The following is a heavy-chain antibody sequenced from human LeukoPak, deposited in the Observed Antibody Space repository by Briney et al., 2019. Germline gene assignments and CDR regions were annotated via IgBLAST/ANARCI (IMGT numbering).Heavy chain of an antibody. V-gene: IGHV4-34*01. CDR2: INHSGGT. Sequence: SETLSLTCTVYGESFSEYYWSWIRQPPGKGLEWIEEINHSGGTNYNPSLTGRVTISVDTSKNQFSLRLTSVTAADTAVYHCAQVSAAGPLLFDYWGQGTLVTVPS. CDR3: AQVSAAGPLLFDY. D-gene: IGHD6-13*01. CDR1: GESFSEYY. J-gene: IGHJ4*02.